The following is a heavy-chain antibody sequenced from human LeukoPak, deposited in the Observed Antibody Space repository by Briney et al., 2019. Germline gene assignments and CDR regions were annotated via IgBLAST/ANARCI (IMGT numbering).Heavy chain of an antibody. CDR2: ISAYNGNT. V-gene: IGHV1-18*04. CDR3: ARVGALGSGSYYTDFDY. Sequence: GASVKVSRKASGYTFTSYGISWVRQAPGQGLEWMGWISAYNGNTNYAQKLQGRVTMTTGTSTSTAYMELRSLRSDDTAVYYCARVGALGSGSYYTDFDYWGQGTLVTVSS. D-gene: IGHD3-10*01. J-gene: IGHJ4*02. CDR1: GYTFTSYG.